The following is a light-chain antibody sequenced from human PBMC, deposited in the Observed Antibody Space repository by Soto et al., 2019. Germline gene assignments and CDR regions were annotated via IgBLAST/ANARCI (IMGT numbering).Light chain of an antibody. Sequence: QSALTQPPSVSGAPVQRVTISCTGSSSNIGAGYDVHWYQQLPGTVPKLLIYDNNKRPSGVPDRFSGSKSGTSTSLAITGLQADDEADYYCQSYDSSLSVKFGGGTQLTVL. CDR3: QSYDSSLSVK. CDR2: DNN. J-gene: IGLJ2*01. CDR1: SSNIGAGYD. V-gene: IGLV1-40*01.